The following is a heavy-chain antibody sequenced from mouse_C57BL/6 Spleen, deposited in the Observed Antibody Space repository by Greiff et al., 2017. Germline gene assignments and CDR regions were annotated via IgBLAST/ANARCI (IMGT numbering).Heavy chain of an antibody. J-gene: IGHJ2*01. CDR3: ARDGSSPYYFDY. D-gene: IGHD1-1*01. V-gene: IGHV1-53*01. Sequence: QVQLQQPGTELVKPGASVKLSCKASGYTFTSYWMHWVKQRPGQGLEWIGNINPSNGGTNYNQKFKAKATLTVDKSSSTAYMQLKSLTSEDSAVYYCARDGSSPYYFDYWGQGTTLTVSS. CDR2: INPSNGGT. CDR1: GYTFTSYW.